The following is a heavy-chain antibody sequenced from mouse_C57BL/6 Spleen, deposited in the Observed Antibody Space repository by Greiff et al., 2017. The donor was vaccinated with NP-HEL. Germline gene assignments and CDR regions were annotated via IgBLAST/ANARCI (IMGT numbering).Heavy chain of an antibody. J-gene: IGHJ2*01. D-gene: IGHD2-4*01. CDR1: GYTFTDYY. CDR3: ARKGDYGVYFDY. V-gene: IGHV1-26*01. CDR2: INPNNGGT. Sequence: VQLQQSGPELVKPGASVKISCKASGYTFTDYYMNWVKQSHGKSLEWIGDINPNNGGTSYNQKFKGKATLTVDKSSSTAYMELRSLTSEDSAVYYCARKGDYGVYFDYWGQGTTLTVSS.